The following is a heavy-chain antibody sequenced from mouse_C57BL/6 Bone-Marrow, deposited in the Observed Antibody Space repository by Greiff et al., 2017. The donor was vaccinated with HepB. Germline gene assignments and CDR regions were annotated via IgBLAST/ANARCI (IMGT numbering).Heavy chain of an antibody. Sequence: EVKLMESGGGLVQPGGSLKLSCAASGFTFSDYGMAWVRQAPRKGPEWVAFISNLAYSIYYADTVTGRFTSSRENAKNTLYLEMSSLRSEDTAMYYCARVRGDLAWFAYWGQGTLVTVSA. CDR3: ARVRGDLAWFAY. CDR2: ISNLAYSI. V-gene: IGHV5-15*01. CDR1: GFTFSDYG. J-gene: IGHJ3*01. D-gene: IGHD3-3*01.